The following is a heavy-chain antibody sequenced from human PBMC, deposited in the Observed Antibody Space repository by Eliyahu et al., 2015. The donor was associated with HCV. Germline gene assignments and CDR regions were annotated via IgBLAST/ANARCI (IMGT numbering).Heavy chain of an antibody. CDR2: IWYDGSNK. Sequence: QVQLVESGGGVVQPGRSLXLSCAASGFXFXXXXMHWVRQAPGKGLEWVAVIWYDGSNKYYADSVKGRFTISRDNSKNTLYLQMNSLRAEDTAVYYCARDRPRGGTELLDAFDIWGQGTMVTVSS. D-gene: IGHD6-6*01. CDR1: GFXFXXXX. V-gene: IGHV3-33*01. CDR3: ARDRPRGGTELLDAFDI. J-gene: IGHJ3*02.